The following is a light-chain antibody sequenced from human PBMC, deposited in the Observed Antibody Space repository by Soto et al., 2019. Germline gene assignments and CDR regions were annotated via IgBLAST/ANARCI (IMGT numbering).Light chain of an antibody. Sequence: EVVLTQSPATLSLSPGETATLSCRASHSVDIYLAWYQQKPGQAPRLLIYDASNRATGIPARFSGSGSGTDFTLTISSLEPKDSAVDYYQQRKHWPPLTFGQGTRVE. CDR1: HSVDIY. V-gene: IGKV3-11*01. J-gene: IGKJ5*01. CDR3: QQRKHWPPLT. CDR2: DAS.